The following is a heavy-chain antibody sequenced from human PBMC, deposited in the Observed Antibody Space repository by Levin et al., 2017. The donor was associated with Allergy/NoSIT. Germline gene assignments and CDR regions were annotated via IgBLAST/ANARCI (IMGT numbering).Heavy chain of an antibody. CDR2: IKSKTDGGTT. V-gene: IGHV3-15*01. J-gene: IGHJ5*02. D-gene: IGHD3-22*01. CDR3: TTEYYYDRGWFDP. Sequence: GESLKISCAASGFTFSNAWMSWVRQAPGKGLEWVGRIKSKTDGGTTDYAAPVKGRFTISRDDSKNTLYLQMNSLKTEDTAVYYCTTEYYYDRGWFDPWGQGTLVTVSS. CDR1: GFTFSNAW.